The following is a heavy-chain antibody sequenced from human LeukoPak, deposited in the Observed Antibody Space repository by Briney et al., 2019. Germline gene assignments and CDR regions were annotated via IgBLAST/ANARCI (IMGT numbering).Heavy chain of an antibody. Sequence: ASVKVSCKASGYTFISYGFSWVRQAPGQGLEWMGWISAHNGDTSYAQNLQGRVIMTTDTSTNTAYMELRSLRSDDTAVYYCARVYSESYQVFDYWGQGTLVTVSS. CDR1: GYTFISYG. J-gene: IGHJ4*02. D-gene: IGHD1-26*01. CDR3: ARVYSESYQVFDY. CDR2: ISAHNGDT. V-gene: IGHV1-18*01.